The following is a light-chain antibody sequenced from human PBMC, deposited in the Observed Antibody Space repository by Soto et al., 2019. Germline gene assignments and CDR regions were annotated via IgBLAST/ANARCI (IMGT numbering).Light chain of an antibody. CDR2: DNN. J-gene: IGLJ2*01. Sequence: QAVVTQPPSVSAAPGQTVTISCSGSSSNIGNNYVSWYRQLPGTAPKLLIYDNNKRPSGIPDRFSGSKSGTSATLGITGLQTGDEADYYCGTWDSSLSALVFGGGTKLTVL. CDR3: GTWDSSLSALV. CDR1: SSNIGNNY. V-gene: IGLV1-51*01.